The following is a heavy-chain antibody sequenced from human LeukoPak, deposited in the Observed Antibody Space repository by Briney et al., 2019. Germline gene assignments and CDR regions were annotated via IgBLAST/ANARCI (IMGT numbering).Heavy chain of an antibody. Sequence: SETLSLTCTVSGGSISSSSYYWGWIRQPPGKGLEWIGSIYYSGSTYYNPSLKSRVTISVDTSENQFSLKLSSVTAADTAVYYCARDVWGSGALYFDLWGRGTLVTVSS. CDR1: GGSISSSSYY. D-gene: IGHD7-27*01. J-gene: IGHJ2*01. CDR2: IYYSGST. CDR3: ARDVWGSGALYFDL. V-gene: IGHV4-39*07.